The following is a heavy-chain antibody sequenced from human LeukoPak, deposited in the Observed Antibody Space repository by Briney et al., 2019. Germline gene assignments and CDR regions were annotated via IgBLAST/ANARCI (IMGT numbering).Heavy chain of an antibody. CDR3: ASQRASKGEYSSSLDY. CDR1: GFTFSSYG. J-gene: IGHJ4*02. Sequence: QPGGSLRLSCAASGFTFSSYGMHWVRQAPGKGLEWLAFIRYDGNNKYYADSVKGRFTISRDNSKNTLYLQMNSLRADDTTMYYCASQRASKGEYSSSLDYWGQGTLVTVSS. D-gene: IGHD6-6*01. V-gene: IGHV3-30*02. CDR2: IRYDGNNK.